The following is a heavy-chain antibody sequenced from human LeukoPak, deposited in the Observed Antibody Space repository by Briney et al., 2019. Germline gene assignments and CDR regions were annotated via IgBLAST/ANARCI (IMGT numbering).Heavy chain of an antibody. Sequence: GGSLRLSCTVSGFTVSSNSMSWVREAPGKGLEWVSFIYSGSTHYSDSVKGRLTISRDNSKNTLYLQMTSLRAEDTAVHYCARGQRLVRGVVFDYWGEGNLVTVSS. CDR1: GFTVSSNS. CDR3: ARGQRLVRGVVFDY. CDR2: IYSGST. D-gene: IGHD3-10*01. V-gene: IGHV3-53*01. J-gene: IGHJ4*02.